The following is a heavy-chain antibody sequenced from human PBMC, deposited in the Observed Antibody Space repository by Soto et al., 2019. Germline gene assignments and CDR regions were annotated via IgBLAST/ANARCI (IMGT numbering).Heavy chain of an antibody. D-gene: IGHD3-3*01. CDR3: ARESPAYDFWSGYLRTNYYYYGMDV. Sequence: GGSLRLSCAASGFTFSSYGMHWVRQAPGKGLEWVAVIWYDGSNKYYADSVKGRFTISRDNSKNTLYLQMNSLRAEDTAVYYCARESPAYDFWSGYLRTNYYYYGMDVWGQGTTVTVSS. V-gene: IGHV3-33*01. CDR2: IWYDGSNK. J-gene: IGHJ6*02. CDR1: GFTFSSYG.